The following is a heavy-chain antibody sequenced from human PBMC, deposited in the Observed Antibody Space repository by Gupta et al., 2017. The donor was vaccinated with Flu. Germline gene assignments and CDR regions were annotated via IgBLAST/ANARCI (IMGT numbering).Heavy chain of an antibody. CDR1: SGYY. V-gene: IGHV4-34*01. Sequence: SGYYWSWIRQHPGKGLEWIGEINHSGSTNYNPSLKSRVTISVDTSKNQFSLKLSSVTAADTAVYYCARATSRNYYYDYMDVWGKGTTVTVSS. J-gene: IGHJ6*03. D-gene: IGHD2-2*01. CDR3: ARATSRNYYYDYMDV. CDR2: INHSGST.